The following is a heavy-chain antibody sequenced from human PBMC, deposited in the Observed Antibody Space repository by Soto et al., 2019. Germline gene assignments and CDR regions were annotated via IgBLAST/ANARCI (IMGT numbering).Heavy chain of an antibody. CDR1: GDSVSSNSAA. CDR2: TYYRSKWYN. J-gene: IGHJ4*02. D-gene: IGHD3-10*01. V-gene: IGHV6-1*01. Sequence: SQTLSLTCAISGDSVSSNSAAWNWIRQSPSRGLEWLGRTYYRSKWYNDYAVSVKSRITINPDTSKNQISLQLNSVTPEDKAVYYCSLDPFPHGSGSTSYFDYWGQGTLVTVSS. CDR3: SLDPFPHGSGSTSYFDY.